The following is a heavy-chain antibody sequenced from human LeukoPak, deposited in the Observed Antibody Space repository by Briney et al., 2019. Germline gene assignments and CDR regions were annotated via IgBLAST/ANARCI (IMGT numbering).Heavy chain of an antibody. CDR2: ISGSGGST. CDR3: AKFSSSWYLDY. V-gene: IGHV3-23*01. D-gene: IGHD6-13*01. Sequence: GGSLRLSCAASGLTFRSYAMRGVRQAPGKGVDWFSAISGSGGSTYYADSVKGRFTISRDNSKNTLFLQMNSLRAEDTAVYYCAKFSSSWYLDYWGQGTLVTVSS. CDR1: GLTFRSYA. J-gene: IGHJ4*02.